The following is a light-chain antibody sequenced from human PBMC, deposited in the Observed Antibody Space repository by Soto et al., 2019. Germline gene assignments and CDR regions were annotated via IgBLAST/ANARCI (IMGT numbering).Light chain of an antibody. CDR3: AAWDDSLNSPRML. V-gene: IGLV1-44*01. Sequence: QSVLTQPPSVSATPGRRVTISCSGTYSNIGSNTVAWYQRLPGAAPKLLIYSNNERPSGVPDRFSGSKSGSSASLAISGLHSEDEADYYCAAWDDSLNSPRMLFGGGTKVTVL. CDR1: YSNIGSNT. CDR2: SNN. J-gene: IGLJ2*01.